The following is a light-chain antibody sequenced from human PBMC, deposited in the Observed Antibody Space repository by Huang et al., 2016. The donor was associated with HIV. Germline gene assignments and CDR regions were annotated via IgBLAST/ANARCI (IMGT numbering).Light chain of an antibody. Sequence: EIVLTQSPVTLSLSPGERATLSCRASQSVSRYLAWYQQQPGQTPRFLIYDASNRATGIPARFSGSGSGTDFTLTISSLEPEDFAVYYCQQRSSWPITFGQGARLEMK. CDR3: QQRSSWPIT. CDR1: QSVSRY. J-gene: IGKJ5*01. V-gene: IGKV3-11*01. CDR2: DAS.